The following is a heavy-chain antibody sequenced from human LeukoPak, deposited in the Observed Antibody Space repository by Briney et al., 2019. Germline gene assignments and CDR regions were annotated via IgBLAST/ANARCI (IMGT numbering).Heavy chain of an antibody. Sequence: PGGSLRLSCAASGFTFSSYAMSWVRQAPGKGLEWVSAISGSGGSTYYADSVKGRFTISRDNSKNTLYLQMNSLRAEDTAVYYCAKMAVGVVVLAAMHTFDYWGQGTLVTVSS. D-gene: IGHD2-2*01. CDR2: ISGSGGST. V-gene: IGHV3-23*01. CDR1: GFTFSSYA. J-gene: IGHJ4*02. CDR3: AKMAVGVVVLAAMHTFDY.